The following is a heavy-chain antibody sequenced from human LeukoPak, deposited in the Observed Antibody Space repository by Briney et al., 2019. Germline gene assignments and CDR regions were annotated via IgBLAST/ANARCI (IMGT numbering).Heavy chain of an antibody. Sequence: PSEALSLTCTVSGGSISSGGYYWSWIRQHPGKGLEWIGYIYYSGSTYYNPSLKSRVTISVDTSKNQFSLKLSSVTAADTAVYYCARMVLGSWNYDYWGQGTLVTVSS. CDR2: IYYSGST. V-gene: IGHV4-31*03. D-gene: IGHD2-15*01. J-gene: IGHJ4*02. CDR1: GGSISSGGYY. CDR3: ARMVLGSWNYDY.